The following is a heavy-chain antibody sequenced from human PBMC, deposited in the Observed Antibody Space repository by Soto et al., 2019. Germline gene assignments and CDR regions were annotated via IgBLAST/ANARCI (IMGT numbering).Heavy chain of an antibody. J-gene: IGHJ2*01. D-gene: IGHD1-1*01. CDR2: ISGSGGST. CDR1: GFTFSSYA. Sequence: EVPLLESGGGLVQPGGSLRLSCAASGFTFSSYAMSWVRQAPGKGLEWVSAISGSGGSTYYADSVKGRFTISRDNSKNTLCLQMNSLRAEDTAVYYCAKASWNLYWYFDLWGRGTLVTVSS. V-gene: IGHV3-23*01. CDR3: AKASWNLYWYFDL.